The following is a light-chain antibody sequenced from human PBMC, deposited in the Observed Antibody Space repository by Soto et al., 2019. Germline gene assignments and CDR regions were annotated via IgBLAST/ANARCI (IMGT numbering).Light chain of an antibody. J-gene: IGLJ1*01. V-gene: IGLV1-40*01. CDR2: GNS. CDR3: QSYDSRLSGYV. CDR1: SXNIGAGYD. Sequence: QSVLTQPPSVSGAPGQRVTISCTGSSXNIGAGYDVNWYQQLPGAAPKFLIYGNSNRPSGVPDRFSGSKSGTSASLAITGLQAEDEADYYCQSYDSRLSGYVFGTRTKVTVL.